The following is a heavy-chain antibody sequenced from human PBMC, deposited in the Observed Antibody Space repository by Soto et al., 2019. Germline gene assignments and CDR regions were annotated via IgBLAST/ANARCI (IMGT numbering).Heavy chain of an antibody. V-gene: IGHV4-59*01. J-gene: IGHJ4*02. CDR3: ASAPRGNYGYPSYFDY. Sequence: QVQLQESGPGLVKPSETLSLTCTVSGGSISSYYWSWIRQPPGKGLEWIGYIYYSGSTNYNPSLKSRVTISVDTSKYQFSLNLISVTAADTAVYYCASAPRGNYGYPSYFDYWGQGTLVTFSS. D-gene: IGHD3-10*01. CDR2: IYYSGST. CDR1: GGSISSYY.